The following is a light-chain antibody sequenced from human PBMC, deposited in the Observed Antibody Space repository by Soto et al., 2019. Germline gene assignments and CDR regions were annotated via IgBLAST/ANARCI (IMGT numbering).Light chain of an antibody. CDR3: EEYYCYPST. CDR2: KAS. J-gene: IGKJ2*01. V-gene: IGKV1-5*03. Sequence: DIQMTQSPSTLSASVGDRVTITCRASHSISSWVAWYQQKPGKAPKLRVYKASSLESGVPSRFSGTGSWTEFTLTISSLQPDSVATAYGEEYYCYPSTFGRGTNLE. CDR1: HSISSW.